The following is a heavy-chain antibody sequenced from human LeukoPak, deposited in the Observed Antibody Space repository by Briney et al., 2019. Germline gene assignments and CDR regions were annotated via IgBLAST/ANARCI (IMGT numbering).Heavy chain of an antibody. V-gene: IGHV4-34*01. J-gene: IGHJ4*02. CDR1: GGPFRDYY. CDR3: ARSGAWLAYY. D-gene: IGHD5-24*01. CDR2: INHSGST. Sequence: SETLSLTCAVYGGPFRDYYWSWIRQPPGKGLEWIGEINHSGSTNYNPSLKSRVTISIDTSKNQFSVKLRSVTAADTAVYYCARSGAWLAYYWGQGTLVTVSS.